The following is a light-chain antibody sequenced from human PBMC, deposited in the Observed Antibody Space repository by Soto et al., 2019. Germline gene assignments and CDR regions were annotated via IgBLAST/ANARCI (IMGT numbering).Light chain of an antibody. CDR1: QTISSC. V-gene: IGKV1-5*03. CDR2: KAS. CDR3: QHYNSYSEA. Sequence: DIQMTQSPYSLSASVGDRATLTCRASQTISSCLAWYQQKPGKAPKLLIYKASTLNTGVPSRFSGSGSGTDFTLTISSLQPDDFATYYCQHYNSYSEAFGQGTKVDI. J-gene: IGKJ1*01.